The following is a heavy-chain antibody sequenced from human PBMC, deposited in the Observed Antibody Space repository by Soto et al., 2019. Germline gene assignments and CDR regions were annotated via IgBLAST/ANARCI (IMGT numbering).Heavy chain of an antibody. CDR1: GYTFTGYY. CDR2: INPNSGGT. J-gene: IGHJ4*02. V-gene: IGHV1-2*04. Sequence: ASVKVSCKASGYTFTGYYMHWVRQAPGQGLEWMGWINPNSGGTNYAQKFQGWVTMTRDTSISTAYMELSRLRSDDTAVYYCAAYFYYGDSDPKVRIDRGQGTPVTVSS. CDR3: AAYFYYGDSDPKVRID. D-gene: IGHD2-21*01.